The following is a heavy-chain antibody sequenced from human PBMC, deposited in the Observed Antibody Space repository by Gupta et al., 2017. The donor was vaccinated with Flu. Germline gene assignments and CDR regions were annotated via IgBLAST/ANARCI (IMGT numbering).Heavy chain of an antibody. CDR1: GFTLRSYG. D-gene: IGHD1-1*01. CDR2: ISFDGSNK. J-gene: IGHJ6*02. Sequence: QVHLVESGGGVVQPGRSLRLSCAAPGFTLRSYGIHWVRKAPGKGLVWVAVISFDGSNKYYADSVKGRFTISRDNSKKTVQLQMNGLRAEDTALYYCAKDRRQRWPNSPYYDGMDVWGQGTSVTVSS. CDR3: AKDRRQRWPNSPYYDGMDV. V-gene: IGHV3-30*18.